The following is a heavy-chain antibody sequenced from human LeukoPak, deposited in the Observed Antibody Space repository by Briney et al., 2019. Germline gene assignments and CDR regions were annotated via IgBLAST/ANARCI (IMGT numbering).Heavy chain of an antibody. Sequence: SQTLPLTCTVSGGSISSGGYYWSWIRQHPGKGLEWIGYIYYSGSTYYNPSLKSRVTISVDTSKNQFSLKLSSVTAADTAVYYCARDSFFFGRDIWGQGTMVTVSS. V-gene: IGHV4-31*03. CDR1: GGSISSGGYY. CDR2: IYYSGST. D-gene: IGHD3-10*01. CDR3: ARDSFFFGRDI. J-gene: IGHJ3*02.